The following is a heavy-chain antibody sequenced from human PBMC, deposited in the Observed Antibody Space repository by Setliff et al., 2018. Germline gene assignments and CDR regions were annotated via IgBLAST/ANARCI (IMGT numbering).Heavy chain of an antibody. CDR3: ARWTARAVDY. V-gene: IGHV3-48*04. J-gene: IGHJ4*02. D-gene: IGHD6-6*01. CDR1: DFSSSFYW. CDR2: TSNTGITT. Sequence: GGSLRLSCEGSDFSSSFYWMSWVRQAPGKGLECISYTSNTGITTYYADSVKGRFTISRDNAKNSLYLQISSLRAEDTAVYYCARWTARAVDYWGQGTLVTVSS.